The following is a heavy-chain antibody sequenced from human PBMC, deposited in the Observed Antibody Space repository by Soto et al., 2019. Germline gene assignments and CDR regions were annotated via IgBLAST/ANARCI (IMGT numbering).Heavy chain of an antibody. D-gene: IGHD2-21*02. J-gene: IGHJ6*02. V-gene: IGHV3-74*01. CDR3: ATVVTLDYYYYGMDV. CDR2: INSDGSST. Sequence: GGSLRLSCAASGFTFSSYWMHWVRQAPGKGLVWVSRINSDGSSTSYADSVKGRFTISRDNAKNTLYLQMNSLRAEDTAVYYCATVVTLDYYYYGMDVWGQGTTVTVSS. CDR1: GFTFSSYW.